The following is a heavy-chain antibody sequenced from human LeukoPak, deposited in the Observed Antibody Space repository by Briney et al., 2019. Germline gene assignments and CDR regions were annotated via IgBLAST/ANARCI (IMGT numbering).Heavy chain of an antibody. CDR1: GYIFTNYY. V-gene: IGHV1-46*01. CDR3: ARDHGSAYYRAPRH. CDR2: INPSGGST. Sequence: ASVKVSCKASGYIFTNYYTHWVRQAPGQGLEWMGTINPSGGSTTYAQEFQGRVTMTRDTSTSTVYMELSSLRSEDTAVYYCARDHGSAYYRAPRHWGQGTLVTVSS. D-gene: IGHD3-10*01. J-gene: IGHJ4*02.